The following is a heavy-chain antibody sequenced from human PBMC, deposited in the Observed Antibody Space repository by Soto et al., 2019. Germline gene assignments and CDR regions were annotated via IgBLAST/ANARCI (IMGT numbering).Heavy chain of an antibody. V-gene: IGHV3-30*18. J-gene: IGHJ4*02. CDR3: AKDDIVVVPAVPDY. CDR1: GFTFSSYG. Sequence: PGGSLRLSCAASGFTFSSYGMHWVRQAPGKGLEWVAVISYDGSNKYYADSVKGRFTISRDNSKNTLYLQMNSLRAEDTAVYYCAKDDIVVVPAVPDYWGQGTLVTVSS. D-gene: IGHD2-2*01. CDR2: ISYDGSNK.